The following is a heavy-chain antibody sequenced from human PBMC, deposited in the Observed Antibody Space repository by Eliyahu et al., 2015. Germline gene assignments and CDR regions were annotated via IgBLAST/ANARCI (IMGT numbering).Heavy chain of an antibody. Sequence: QVTLRESGPALVKPTQTLPLTCTFSGFXLSTSGMCVSWXRQPPGKALXWLALIXWDDXEYYSTSLKTRLTISKDTSKNQVVLAMTNMDPVDTATYYCARYRSHGIYYALDVWGQGTTVTVSS. V-gene: IGHV2-70*01. J-gene: IGHJ6*02. CDR3: ARYRSHGIYYALDV. CDR2: IXWDDXE. CDR1: GFXLSTSGMC. D-gene: IGHD3-10*01.